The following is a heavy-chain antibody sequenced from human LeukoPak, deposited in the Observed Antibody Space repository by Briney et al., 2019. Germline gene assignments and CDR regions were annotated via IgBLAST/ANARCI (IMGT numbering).Heavy chain of an antibody. CDR1: GFTFSSYA. CDR2: ISDSGRNT. J-gene: IGHJ4*02. D-gene: IGHD1-26*01. CDR3: AKDSGSFDY. V-gene: IGHV3-23*01. Sequence: GGSLRLSCAASGFTFSSYAMSWVRQAPGKGLEWVSAISDSGRNTYYADSVKGRFTISRDNSKNTLYLQMSSLRPGDTAVYYCAKDSGSFDYWGQGTLVTVSS.